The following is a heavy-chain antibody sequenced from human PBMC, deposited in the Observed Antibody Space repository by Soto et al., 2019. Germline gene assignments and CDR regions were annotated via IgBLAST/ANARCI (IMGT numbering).Heavy chain of an antibody. V-gene: IGHV3-21*01. CDR1: GFTFSSYS. CDR3: ARYSGYEWYYYYYYYMDV. CDR2: ISSSSSYI. Sequence: GGSLRLSCAASGFTFSSYSMNWVRQAPGKGLEWVSSISSSSSYIYYADSVKGRFTISRDNAKNSLYLQMNSLRAEDTAVYYCARYSGYEWYYYYYYYMDVWGKGTTVTVSS. J-gene: IGHJ6*03. D-gene: IGHD5-12*01.